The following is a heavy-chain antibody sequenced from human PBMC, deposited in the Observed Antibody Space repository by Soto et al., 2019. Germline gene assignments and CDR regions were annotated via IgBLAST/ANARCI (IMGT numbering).Heavy chain of an antibody. D-gene: IGHD4-17*01. V-gene: IGHV3-30*18. CDR1: GFTFSSYG. J-gene: IGHJ6*02. Sequence: PVGSVRLSCAASGFTFSSYGMHWVRQAPGKGLEWVAVISYDGSNKYYADSVKGRFTISRDNSKNTLYLQMNSLRAEDTAVYYCAKDRTSYGDYPYYYYGMDVWGQGTTVTVSS. CDR2: ISYDGSNK. CDR3: AKDRTSYGDYPYYYYGMDV.